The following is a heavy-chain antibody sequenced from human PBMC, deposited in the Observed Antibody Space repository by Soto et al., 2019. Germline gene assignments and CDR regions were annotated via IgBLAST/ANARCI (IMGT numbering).Heavy chain of an antibody. CDR1: GGSISSSSYY. CDR2: IYYSGST. Sequence: SETLSLTCTVSGGSISSSSYYWGWIRQPPGKGLEWIGSIYYSGSTYYNPSLKSRVTISVDTSKNQFSLKLSSVTAADTAVYYCARPTSEDTGNYFDYWGQGTLVTVSS. J-gene: IGHJ4*02. D-gene: IGHD2-8*02. CDR3: ARPTSEDTGNYFDY. V-gene: IGHV4-39*01.